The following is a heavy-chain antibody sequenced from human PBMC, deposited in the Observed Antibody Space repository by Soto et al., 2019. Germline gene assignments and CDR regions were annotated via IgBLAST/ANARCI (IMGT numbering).Heavy chain of an antibody. Sequence: QVQLQESGPGLVKPSQTLSLTCTVSGGSISSGSYYWSWIRQLPGKGLEWIGYIYYSGSTYYNPSLKSRVPISVHTSKNQFSMMMKCVTAAETAVYYCATRTDYYYGSGSLGGMDVWCQGTTVTVSS. V-gene: IGHV4-31*03. CDR1: GGSISSGSYY. D-gene: IGHD3-10*01. CDR2: IYYSGST. J-gene: IGHJ6*02. CDR3: ATRTDYYYGSGSLGGMDV.